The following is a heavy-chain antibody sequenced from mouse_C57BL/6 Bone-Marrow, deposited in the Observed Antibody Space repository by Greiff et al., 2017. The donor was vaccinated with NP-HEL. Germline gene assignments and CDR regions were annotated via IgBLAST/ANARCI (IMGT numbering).Heavy chain of an antibody. J-gene: IGHJ4*01. D-gene: IGHD1-1*01. CDR2: IDPNSGGT. V-gene: IGHV1-72*01. Sequence: QVHVKQPGAELVKPGASVKLSCKASGYTFTSYWMHWVKQRPGRGLEWIGRIDPNSGGTKYNEKFKSKATLTVDKPSSTAYMQLSSLTSEDSAVYYCARQIYYYGSSHYAMDYWGQGTSVTASS. CDR3: ARQIYYYGSSHYAMDY. CDR1: GYTFTSYW.